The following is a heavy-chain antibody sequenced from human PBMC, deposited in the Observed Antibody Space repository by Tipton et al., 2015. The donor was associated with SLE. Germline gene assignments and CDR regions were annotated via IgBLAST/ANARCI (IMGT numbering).Heavy chain of an antibody. Sequence: TLSLTCTVSSFSISSGHYWGWVRQPPGKGLEWIGTIHHSGSTYYNPSLESRVTLSADSSKNQFSLKLTSVTAADTAVYFCACLYSSTFQRDYWGQGTLVTVSS. CDR3: ACLYSSTFQRDY. CDR1: SFSISSGHY. V-gene: IGHV4-38-2*02. D-gene: IGHD2-2*01. J-gene: IGHJ4*02. CDR2: IHHSGST.